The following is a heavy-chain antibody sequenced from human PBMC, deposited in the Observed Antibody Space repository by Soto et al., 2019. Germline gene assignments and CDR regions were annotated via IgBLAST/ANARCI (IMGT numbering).Heavy chain of an antibody. CDR3: AKGAAAAEGYYYYCGMDV. CDR1: GFTFSSYA. V-gene: IGHV3-23*01. Sequence: EVPLLESGGGLVQPGGSLRLSCAASGFTFSSYAMSWVRQAPGKGLEWVSAISGSGGSTYYADSVKGRFTISRDNSKNTLYLQMNSLRAEDTAVYYCAKGAAAAEGYYYYCGMDVWGQGTTVTVSS. J-gene: IGHJ6*02. CDR2: ISGSGGST. D-gene: IGHD6-13*01.